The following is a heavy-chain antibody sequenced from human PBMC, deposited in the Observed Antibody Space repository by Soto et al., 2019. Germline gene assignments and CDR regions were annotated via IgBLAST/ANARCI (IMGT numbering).Heavy chain of an antibody. D-gene: IGHD6-13*01. CDR1: GGSISSYY. CDR3: AREIAAAGFDY. V-gene: IGHV4-59*01. J-gene: IGHJ4*02. Sequence: SETLSLTCTVSGGSISSYYWSWIRQPPGKGLEWIGYIYYSGSTNYNPSLKSRVTISVDTSKNQFSLKLSSVTAADTAVYYCAREIAAAGFDYWGQGTLVTVSS. CDR2: IYYSGST.